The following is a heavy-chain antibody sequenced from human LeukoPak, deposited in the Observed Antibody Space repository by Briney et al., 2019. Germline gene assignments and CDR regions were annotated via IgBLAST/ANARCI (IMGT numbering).Heavy chain of an antibody. V-gene: IGHV3-64*01. CDR1: GFTFSSYA. CDR3: ARMWRSDDLMRDGNDAFDI. Sequence: GGSLRLSCAASGFTFSSYAMHWVRQAPGKGLEYVSAISSNGGSTYYANSVKGRFTISRDNSKNTLYLQMGSLRAEDMAVYYCARMWRSDDLMRDGNDAFDIWGQGTMVTVSS. J-gene: IGHJ3*02. D-gene: IGHD5-24*01. CDR2: ISSNGGST.